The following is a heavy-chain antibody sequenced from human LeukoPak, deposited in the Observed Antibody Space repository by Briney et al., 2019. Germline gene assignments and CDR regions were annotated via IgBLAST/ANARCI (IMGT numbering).Heavy chain of an antibody. CDR2: IIPIFGTA. V-gene: IGHV1-69*05. CDR1: GGTFISYA. D-gene: IGHD2-2*01. J-gene: IGHJ6*03. CDR3: ARVKLGTSLKYYYYYYYMDV. Sequence: SVKVSCKASGGTFISYAISWVRQAPGQGLEWMGGIIPIFGTANYAQKFQGRVTITTDESTSTAYMELSSLRSEDTAVYYCARVKLGTSLKYYYYYYYMDVWGKGTTVTVSS.